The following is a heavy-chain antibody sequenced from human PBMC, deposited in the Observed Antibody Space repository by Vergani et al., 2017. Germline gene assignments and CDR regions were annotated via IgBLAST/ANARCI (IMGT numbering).Heavy chain of an antibody. D-gene: IGHD6-19*01. J-gene: IGHJ4*02. Sequence: QVQLQQWGAGLLKPSETLSLTCAVYGGSFSGYYWSWIRQSPGKGLEWIGEVNHSGRTNYNPSLKRRVTISGDTSKNQFSLRLTSVTAADTAVYYCARGLRPRRSGWTSAHFDYWAQGTLVTVSS. V-gene: IGHV4-34*01. CDR3: ARGLRPRRSGWTSAHFDY. CDR2: VNHSGRT. CDR1: GGSFSGYY.